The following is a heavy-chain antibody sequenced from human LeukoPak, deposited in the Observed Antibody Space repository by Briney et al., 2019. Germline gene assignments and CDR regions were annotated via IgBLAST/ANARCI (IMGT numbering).Heavy chain of an antibody. D-gene: IGHD1-26*01. CDR3: AREDEYSGSYRAFDY. V-gene: IGHV3-30*04. J-gene: IGHJ4*02. CDR1: GFTFSSYA. CDR2: ISYDGSNK. Sequence: PGGSLRLSCAASGFTFSSYAMHWVRQAPGKGLEWVAVISYDGSNKYYADSVKGRFTISRDNSKNTLYVQMNSLRGEDTAVHYCAREDEYSGSYRAFDYWGQGTLVTVSS.